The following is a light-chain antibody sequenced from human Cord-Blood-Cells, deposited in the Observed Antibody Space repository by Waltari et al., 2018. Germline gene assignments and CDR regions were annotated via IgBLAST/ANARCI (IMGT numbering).Light chain of an antibody. J-gene: IGKJ4*01. Sequence: EIVLTQSQATPSLSPWERATLSCRASQSVSSYLAWSQQKPGQAPRLRIYDASDRATGIPARFSGSGSGTDFTLTISSLEPEDFAVYYCQERSNWPTCGGGTKVEIK. CDR3: QERSNWPT. CDR1: QSVSSY. V-gene: IGKV3-11*01. CDR2: DAS.